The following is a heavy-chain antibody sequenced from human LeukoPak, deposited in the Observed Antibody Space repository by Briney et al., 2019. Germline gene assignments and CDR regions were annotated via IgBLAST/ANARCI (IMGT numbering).Heavy chain of an antibody. V-gene: IGHV3-30*18. CDR2: ISYDGSKI. J-gene: IGHJ4*02. D-gene: IGHD3-9*01. CDR3: AKDSFVRDIYRFFDWSFDG. CDR1: GFGFSSYG. Sequence: GGSLRLSCEASGFGFSSYGMHWVRQAPGKGLEWVAVISYDGSKIYYSDSVKGRFTISRDNSRNTVHLQMNSLRAEDTAVYYCAKDSFVRDIYRFFDWSFDGWGQGTLVTVSS.